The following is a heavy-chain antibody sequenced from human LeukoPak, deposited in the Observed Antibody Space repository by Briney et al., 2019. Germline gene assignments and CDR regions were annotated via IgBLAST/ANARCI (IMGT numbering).Heavy chain of an antibody. J-gene: IGHJ6*03. Sequence: SVKVSCNLSGGTFSTYPINWVRQAPGQGLEWMGKIIPIFGAPDYAQKFQGRVTITADKSTNTAFMELIRVRSDDTAVYYCATPRRPTDYYYYYMNVWGNGTTVTVSS. CDR3: ATPRRPTDYYYYYMNV. D-gene: IGHD4-11*01. CDR2: IIPIFGAP. V-gene: IGHV1-69*06. CDR1: GGTFSTYP.